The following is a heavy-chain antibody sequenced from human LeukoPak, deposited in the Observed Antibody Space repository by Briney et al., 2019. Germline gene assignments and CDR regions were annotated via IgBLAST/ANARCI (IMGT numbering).Heavy chain of an antibody. D-gene: IGHD6-13*01. CDR2: ISGSNGYI. CDR1: GFTFSSYS. Sequence: TGGSLRLSCAASGFTFSSYSMNWVRQAPGKGLEWVSSISGSNGYIYYADSVKGRFTISRDNAKNSLYLQMNSLRAEDTAVYYCVRVGTDGRGYYFYYMDVWGKGTTVTVSS. V-gene: IGHV3-21*01. J-gene: IGHJ6*03. CDR3: VRVGTDGRGYYFYYMDV.